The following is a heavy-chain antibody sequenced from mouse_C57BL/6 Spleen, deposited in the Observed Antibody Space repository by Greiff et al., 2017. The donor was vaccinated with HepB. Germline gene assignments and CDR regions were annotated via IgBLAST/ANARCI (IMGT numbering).Heavy chain of an antibody. CDR2: IHPNSGST. D-gene: IGHD1-1*01. Sequence: QVQLKESGAELVKPGASVKLSCKASGYTFTSYWMHWVKQRPGQGLEWIGMIHPNSGSTNYNEKFKSKATLTVDKSSSTAYMQLSSLTSEDSAVYYCAQTGYYGSSYWYFDVWGTGTTVTVSS. CDR3: AQTGYYGSSYWYFDV. CDR1: GYTFTSYW. V-gene: IGHV1-64*01. J-gene: IGHJ1*03.